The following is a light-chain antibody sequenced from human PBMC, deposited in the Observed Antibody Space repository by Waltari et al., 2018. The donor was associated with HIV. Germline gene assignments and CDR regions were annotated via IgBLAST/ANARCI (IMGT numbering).Light chain of an antibody. V-gene: IGLV1-44*01. CDR3: AAWDDSLNGLL. CDR2: SNN. J-gene: IGLJ2*01. CDR1: NSNIGTNP. Sequence: QSVLTQPPSASGTPGQRVTISCSGNNSNIGTNPVNWYHQLPGTAPKLLIFSNNQRPSGVPDRFSGSKSGTSASLAISGLQSEDEAVYYCAAWDDSLNGLLFGGGTKLTVL.